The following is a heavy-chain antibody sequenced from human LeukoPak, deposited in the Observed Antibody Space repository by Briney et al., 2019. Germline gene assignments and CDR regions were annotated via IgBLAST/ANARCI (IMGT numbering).Heavy chain of an antibody. CDR3: AKSLVGATGSFYFDY. CDR2: ISGSGGST. J-gene: IGHJ4*02. CDR1: GFTFSSYA. D-gene: IGHD1-26*01. V-gene: IGHV3-23*01. Sequence: GGSLRFSCAASGFTFSSYAMSWVRQAPGKGLEWVSAISGSGGSTYYADSEKGRFTISRDNSKNTLYLQMNSLRAEDTAVYYCAKSLVGATGSFYFDYWGQGTLVTVSS.